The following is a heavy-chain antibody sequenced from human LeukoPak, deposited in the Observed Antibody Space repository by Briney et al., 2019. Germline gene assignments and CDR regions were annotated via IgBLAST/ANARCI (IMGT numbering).Heavy chain of an antibody. Sequence: GESLKISCKGSGYRFTSYWIGWVRQMPGKGLEWMGFIYPGDSDTRYSPSFQGQVTISADKSMSTAYLQWSSLKASDTAMYYCARGFCTIDNCDNWFDPWGQGTLVTVSS. CDR3: ARGFCTIDNCDNWFDP. CDR1: GYRFTSYW. CDR2: IYPGDSDT. V-gene: IGHV5-51*01. D-gene: IGHD2-8*01. J-gene: IGHJ5*02.